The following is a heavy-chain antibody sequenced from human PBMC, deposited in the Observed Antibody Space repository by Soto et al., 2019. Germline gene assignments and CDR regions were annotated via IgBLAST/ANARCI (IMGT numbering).Heavy chain of an antibody. J-gene: IGHJ3*02. CDR1: GFTFSSYA. V-gene: IGHV3-23*01. CDR3: AKDREDIVVVPAARADDAFDI. CDR2: ISGSGGST. Sequence: GGSLRLSCAASGFTFSSYAMSWVRQAPGKGLEWVSAISGSGGSTYYADSVKGRFTISRDNSKNTLYLQMNSLRAEDTAVYYCAKDREDIVVVPAARADDAFDIWGQWTMVTVSS. D-gene: IGHD2-2*01.